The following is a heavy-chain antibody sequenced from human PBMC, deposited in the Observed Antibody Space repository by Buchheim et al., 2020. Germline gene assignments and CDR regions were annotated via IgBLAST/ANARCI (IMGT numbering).Heavy chain of an antibody. V-gene: IGHV4-34*01. CDR1: GGSFSGYY. CDR2: INHSGST. CDR3: ARWRGAIVAYYYYCGMDV. D-gene: IGHD2-15*01. Sequence: QVQLQQWGAALLKPSETLSLTCAVYGGSFSGYYWSWIRQPPGKGLEWIGEINHSGSTNYNPSLKSRVTISVDTSKNQFSLKLSSVTAADTAVYYCARWRGAIVAYYYYCGMDVWGQGTT. J-gene: IGHJ6*02.